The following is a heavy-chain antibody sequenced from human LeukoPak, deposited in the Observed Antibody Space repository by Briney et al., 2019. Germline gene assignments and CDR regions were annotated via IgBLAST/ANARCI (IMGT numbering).Heavy chain of an antibody. J-gene: IGHJ5*02. CDR3: ARGYESGIYGWFDP. CDR2: ISHSGST. Sequence: KPSETLSLTCIVAGGSISSYYWIWIRQPPGKGLEWIGHISHSGSTNYNPSLQSRVTISVDTSKKQFSLRLNSVTAADTALYYCARGYESGIYGWFDPWGQGTLVTVSS. D-gene: IGHD3-10*01. V-gene: IGHV4-59*01. CDR1: GGSISSYY.